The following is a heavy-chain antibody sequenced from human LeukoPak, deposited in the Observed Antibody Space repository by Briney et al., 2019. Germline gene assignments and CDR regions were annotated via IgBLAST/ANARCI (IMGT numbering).Heavy chain of an antibody. D-gene: IGHD4-11*01. J-gene: IGHJ6*03. CDR2: IYTSGST. CDR3: ARTTTVRYYYYYYMDV. Sequence: SETLSLTCTVSGGSISSYYWSWIRQPPGKGLEWLGYIYTSGSTNYNPSLKSRVTISVDTSKNQFSLKLSSVTAADTAVYYCARTTTVRYYYYYYMDVWGKGTTVTVSS. CDR1: GGSISSYY. V-gene: IGHV4-4*09.